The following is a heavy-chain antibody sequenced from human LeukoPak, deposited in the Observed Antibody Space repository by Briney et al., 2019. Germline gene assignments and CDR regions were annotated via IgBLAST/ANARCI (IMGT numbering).Heavy chain of an antibody. J-gene: IGHJ6*03. Sequence: GGSLRLSCAASGFTFSSYGMHWVRQAPGKGLEWVAIISYDESNKYYADSVKGRFTISRDNSKNTLYLQMNSLRAEDTAVYYCARAYGVVPAAMRPDYYYMDVWGKGTTVTVSS. D-gene: IGHD2-2*01. V-gene: IGHV3-30*03. CDR1: GFTFSSYG. CDR2: ISYDESNK. CDR3: ARAYGVVPAAMRPDYYYMDV.